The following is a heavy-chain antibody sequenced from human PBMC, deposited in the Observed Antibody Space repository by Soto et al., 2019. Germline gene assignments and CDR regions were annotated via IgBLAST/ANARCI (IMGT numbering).Heavy chain of an antibody. Sequence: PSETLSLTCAVSGGSFSGYYWSWIRQSPGKGLEWIGDINHSGGTNYNPSLKSRVTISGDTSRSQFSLRLSSVTAADTAVYYCARGLPLSGNFWNGYCYFDSWGVGTLVTVSS. V-gene: IGHV4-34*01. J-gene: IGHJ4*02. D-gene: IGHD3-3*01. CDR1: GGSFSGYY. CDR3: ARGLPLSGNFWNGYCYFDS. CDR2: INHSGGT.